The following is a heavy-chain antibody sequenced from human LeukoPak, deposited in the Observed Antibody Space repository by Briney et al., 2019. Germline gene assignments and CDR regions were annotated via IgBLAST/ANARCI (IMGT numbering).Heavy chain of an antibody. Sequence: VASVKVSCKASGYTFTDYYIHWVRQAPGHGLEWMGWINPNSGGTKFAQKFLGWVTMTRDTSINTAYMELSRLRSDDTAEYYCARDRGRGGLSSAFDIWGQGTMVTVSS. CDR3: ARDRGRGGLSSAFDI. CDR1: GYTFTDYY. CDR2: INPNSGGT. J-gene: IGHJ3*02. D-gene: IGHD3-16*01. V-gene: IGHV1-2*04.